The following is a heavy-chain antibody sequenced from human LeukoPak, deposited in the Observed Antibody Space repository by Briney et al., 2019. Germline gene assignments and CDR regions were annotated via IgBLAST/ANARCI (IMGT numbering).Heavy chain of an antibody. CDR3: ARFTSSGFLDL. J-gene: IGHJ5*02. CDR2: MNTDGKIT. D-gene: IGHD3-22*01. V-gene: IGHV3-74*01. CDR1: GFTFGNDW. Sequence: GGSLRLSCTASGFTFGNDWMHWVRQAPGKGLVWVSRMNTDGKITYYADSVKGRFIISRDNAKNTLSLQLSSLRAEDTAVYYCARFTSSGFLDLWGQGTLVTVSS.